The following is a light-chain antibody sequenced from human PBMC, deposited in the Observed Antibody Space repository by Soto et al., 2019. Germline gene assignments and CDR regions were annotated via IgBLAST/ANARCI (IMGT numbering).Light chain of an antibody. J-gene: IGLJ1*01. V-gene: IGLV1-40*01. Sequence: QSVLTQPPSVSGAPGQRVTISCTGSSSNIGAGYDVHWYQRLPGTAPKVLIYGNNNRPSGVPDRFSSSKSGTSASLAITGLQAEDEADYYCQSYDSSLSGSYVFGTGTKLTVL. CDR3: QSYDSSLSGSYV. CDR2: GNN. CDR1: SSNIGAGYD.